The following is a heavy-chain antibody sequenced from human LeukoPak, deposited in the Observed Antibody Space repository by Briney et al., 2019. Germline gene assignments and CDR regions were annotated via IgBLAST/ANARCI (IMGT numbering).Heavy chain of an antibody. D-gene: IGHD3-22*01. CDR3: ARKNYDNSGYFHH. V-gene: IGHV3-48*04. J-gene: IGHJ1*01. CDR2: ISSSGNTI. Sequence: GGSLRLSCATSRFTFSNYNMNWVRQAPGKGLEWVSYISSSGNTIYYADSVKGRFTISRDNAKNSLYLQMNSLSAEDTAVYYCARKNYDNSGYFHHWGQGTLVTVSS. CDR1: RFTFSNYN.